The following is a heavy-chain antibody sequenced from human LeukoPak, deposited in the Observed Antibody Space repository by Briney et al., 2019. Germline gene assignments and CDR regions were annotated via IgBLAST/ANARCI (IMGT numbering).Heavy chain of an antibody. V-gene: IGHV3-74*03. Sequence: GGSLRLSCVASGFTLSDHWMYWVRQGPSRGLAHVSRVESDASRTTYADSVKGRFTISRDNAKNSLYLQMNSLRAEGTAVYYCARVRSHSVSAFDIWGQGTMVTVSS. CDR3: ARVRSHSVSAFDI. CDR1: GFTLSDHW. J-gene: IGHJ3*02. CDR2: VESDASRT. D-gene: IGHD4-17*01.